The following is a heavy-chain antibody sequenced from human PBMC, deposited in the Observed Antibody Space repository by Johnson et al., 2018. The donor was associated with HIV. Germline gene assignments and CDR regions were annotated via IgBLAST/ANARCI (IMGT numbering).Heavy chain of an antibody. CDR3: AKGSTSCYNAFDI. Sequence: VQLVESGGGLVQPGGSLRLSCAASGLIVRSSHAMSWVRQAPGKGLEWVSAISGSGGSTYSADSVKGRFTIARDNSKNTLYLQMNSLRAEDTAVYYCAKGSTSCYNAFDIWGQGTMVTVSS. CDR2: ISGSGGST. D-gene: IGHD2-2*02. CDR1: GLIVRSSHA. J-gene: IGHJ3*02. V-gene: IGHV3-23*04.